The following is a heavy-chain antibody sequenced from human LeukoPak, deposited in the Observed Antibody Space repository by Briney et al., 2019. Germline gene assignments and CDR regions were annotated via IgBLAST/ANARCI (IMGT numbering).Heavy chain of an antibody. V-gene: IGHV3-23*01. D-gene: IGHD2-2*01. CDR3: ARDDCSSISCYHNWFDP. J-gene: IGHJ5*02. CDR1: GFTFSSYG. Sequence: GGSLRLSCAASGFTFSSYGMSWVRQAPGKGLEWVSAISGSGGSTYYADSVKGRFTISRDNSKNTLYLQMNSLRAEDTAVYYCARDDCSSISCYHNWFDPWGQGTLVTVSS. CDR2: ISGSGGST.